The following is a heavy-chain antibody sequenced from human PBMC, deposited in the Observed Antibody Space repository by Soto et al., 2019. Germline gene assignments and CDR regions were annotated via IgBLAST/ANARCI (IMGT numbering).Heavy chain of an antibody. Sequence: GGSLRLSCAASGFTFSSYGMHWVRQAPGKGLEWVAVIWYDGSNKYYADSVKGRFTISRDNSKNTLYLQMNSLRAEDTAVYYCARGGPRVVVAADSKGYFQHWGQGTLVTVSS. V-gene: IGHV3-33*01. CDR2: IWYDGSNK. J-gene: IGHJ1*01. CDR3: ARGGPRVVVAADSKGYFQH. CDR1: GFTFSSYG. D-gene: IGHD2-15*01.